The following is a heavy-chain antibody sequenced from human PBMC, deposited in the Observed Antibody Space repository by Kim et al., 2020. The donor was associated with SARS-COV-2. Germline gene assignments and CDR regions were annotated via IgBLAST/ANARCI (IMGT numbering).Heavy chain of an antibody. CDR2: IYESGST. J-gene: IGHJ3*01. D-gene: IGHD3-10*01. CDR3: AGHGLYAGFGELAFDL. V-gene: IGHV4-39*01. CDR1: GGSISSSSYY. Sequence: SETLSLTCTISGGSISSSSYYWGWIRQPPGKGREGIGSIYESGSTYYNPSLKIRVTISVETSKNQFSLKLSSVTAADTAVYYCAGHGLYAGFGELAFDLWGQGTIVTVSS.